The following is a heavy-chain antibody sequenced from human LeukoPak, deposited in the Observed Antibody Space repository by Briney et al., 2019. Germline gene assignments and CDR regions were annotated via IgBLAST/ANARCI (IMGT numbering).Heavy chain of an antibody. J-gene: IGHJ4*02. Sequence: SETLSLTCTVSGGSISSSNYYWGWIRQPPGKGLEWIGTIYYTGNTYYNSSLKSRVTISVDTSKNQFSLKMSSVTAADTAVYYCARGRLLLWFGELILGPFDYWGQGTLVTVSS. CDR1: GGSISSSNYY. CDR2: IYYTGNT. V-gene: IGHV4-39*07. CDR3: ARGRLLLWFGELILGPFDY. D-gene: IGHD3-10*01.